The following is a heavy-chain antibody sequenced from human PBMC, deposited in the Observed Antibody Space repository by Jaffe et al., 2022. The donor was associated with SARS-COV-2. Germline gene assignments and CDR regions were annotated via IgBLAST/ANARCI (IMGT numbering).Heavy chain of an antibody. D-gene: IGHD6-13*01. Sequence: QVQLVESGGGVVQPGRSLRLSCAASGFTFSSYGMHWVRQAPGKGLEWVAVISYDGSNKYYADSVKGRFTISRDNSKNTLYLQMNSLRAEDTAVYYCAKEDGGSSWYHFDYWGQGTLVTVSS. CDR1: GFTFSSYG. V-gene: IGHV3-30*18. J-gene: IGHJ4*02. CDR2: ISYDGSNK. CDR3: AKEDGGSSWYHFDY.